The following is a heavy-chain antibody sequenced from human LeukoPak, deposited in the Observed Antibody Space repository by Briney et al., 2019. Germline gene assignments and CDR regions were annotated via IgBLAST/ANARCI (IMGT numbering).Heavy chain of an antibody. Sequence: PGGSLRLSCAASGFTFDDYAMHWVRQAPGKGLEWVSLISWDGGSTYYADSVKGRFTISRDNSKNSLYLQMYSLRAEDTALYYCAKDDGSGSYNNFDYWGQGTLVTVSS. J-gene: IGHJ4*02. CDR3: AKDDGSGSYNNFDY. D-gene: IGHD3-10*01. CDR1: GFTFDDYA. V-gene: IGHV3-43D*03. CDR2: ISWDGGST.